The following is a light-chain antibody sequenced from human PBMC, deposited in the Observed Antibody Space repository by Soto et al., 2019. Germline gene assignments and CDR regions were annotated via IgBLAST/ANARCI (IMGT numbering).Light chain of an antibody. CDR2: TGS. V-gene: IGKV1-12*01. Sequence: DIQMTQSPSSVSASVGDRVTITCRASQAIDSWLAWYQQKPGEAPKLLIFTGSLLHSGVPPRFSGSRSGTDFTLSISSLQPDDFATYSCQQTLSFPPTFGQGTKV. J-gene: IGKJ1*01. CDR3: QQTLSFPPT. CDR1: QAIDSW.